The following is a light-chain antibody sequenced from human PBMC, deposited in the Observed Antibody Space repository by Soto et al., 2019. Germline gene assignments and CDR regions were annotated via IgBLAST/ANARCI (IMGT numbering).Light chain of an antibody. CDR1: QSINKW. CDR2: EVS. CDR3: QQYNSYS. V-gene: IGKV1-5*03. J-gene: IGKJ1*01. Sequence: DISLTQSPSTLSASVGDRVTISCRASQSINKWLAWYQHKPGKAPNLLIYEVSTLHSGVPSRFSGSGSGTEFTLTISGLQPDDFATYYCQQYNSYSFGQGTNVAIK.